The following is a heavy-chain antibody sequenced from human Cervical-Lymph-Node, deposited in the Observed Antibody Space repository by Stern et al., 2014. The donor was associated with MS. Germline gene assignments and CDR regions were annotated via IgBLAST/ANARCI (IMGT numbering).Heavy chain of an antibody. CDR1: GGSINNGDYY. Sequence: QVQLQEPGPGLVKPSQTLSLTCTVSGGSINNGDYYWSSVRQHPAKGLEWLGYIFYSGATYYNPSLKGRLTISVDTSKRHFSLKLTSVTAADTAVYYCARELSGMYGMDVWGQGTTVTVSS. J-gene: IGHJ6*02. CDR3: ARELSGMYGMDV. D-gene: IGHD1-1*01. CDR2: IFYSGAT. V-gene: IGHV4-31*03.